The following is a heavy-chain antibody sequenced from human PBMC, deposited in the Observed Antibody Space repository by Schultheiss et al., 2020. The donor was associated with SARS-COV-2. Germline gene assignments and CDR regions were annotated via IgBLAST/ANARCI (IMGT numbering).Heavy chain of an antibody. CDR3: ARLRFLGGHTYAKTLQSYYYYMDV. D-gene: IGHD3-3*01. CDR2: INHSGST. CDR1: GGSFSSYY. V-gene: IGHV4-34*01. Sequence: SQTLSLTCAVYGGSFSSYYWSWIRQPPGKGLEWIGEINHSGSTNSNPSLKSRVTISVDTSKNQFSLKLSSVTAADMAVYYCARLRFLGGHTYAKTLQSYYYYMDVWGKGTTVTVSS. J-gene: IGHJ6*03.